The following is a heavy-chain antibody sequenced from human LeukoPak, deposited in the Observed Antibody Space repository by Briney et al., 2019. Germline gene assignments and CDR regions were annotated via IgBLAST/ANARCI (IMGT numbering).Heavy chain of an antibody. J-gene: IGHJ3*02. Sequence: ASVKVSCKASGYTFTSYYMHWVRHAPGQGLEWMGIINPSGGSTSYAQKFQGRVTMTRDTSTSTVYMELSSLRSEDTAVYYCARDPHSNHAFDIWGQGTMVTVSS. V-gene: IGHV1-46*01. D-gene: IGHD2-15*01. CDR1: GYTFTSYY. CDR2: INPSGGST. CDR3: ARDPHSNHAFDI.